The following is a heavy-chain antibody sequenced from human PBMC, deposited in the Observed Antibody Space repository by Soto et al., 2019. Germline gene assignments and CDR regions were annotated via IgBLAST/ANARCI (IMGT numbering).Heavy chain of an antibody. D-gene: IGHD2-21*02. J-gene: IGHJ6*02. CDR2: INPNSGGT. V-gene: IGHV1-2*02. CDR1: GYTFTGYY. Sequence: ASVKVSCKASGYTFTGYYMHWVRQAPGQGLEWMGWINPNSGGTNYAQKFQGRVTMTRDTSISTAYMELSRLRSDDTAVYYCARDLDAYCGGDCYADYGMDVWGQGTTVTVSS. CDR3: ARDLDAYCGGDCYADYGMDV.